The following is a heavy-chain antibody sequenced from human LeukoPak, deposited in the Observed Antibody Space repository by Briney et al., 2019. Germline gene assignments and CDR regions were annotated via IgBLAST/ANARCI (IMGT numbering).Heavy chain of an antibody. CDR3: ARGGSYPNDPFDI. CDR2: IYSGGST. Sequence: GGSLRLSCAASGFTFSSYWMSWVRQAPGKGLEWVSVIYSGGSTHYADSVEGRITISRDNSKNTLFLQMNNLRAEDTAVYYCARGGSYPNDPFDIWGQGTRVTVTS. V-gene: IGHV3-53*01. CDR1: GFTFSSYW. J-gene: IGHJ3*02. D-gene: IGHD1-26*01.